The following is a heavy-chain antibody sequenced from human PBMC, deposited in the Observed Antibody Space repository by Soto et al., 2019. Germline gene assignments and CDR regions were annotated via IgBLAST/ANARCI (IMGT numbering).Heavy chain of an antibody. Sequence: ASVKGSCKASGYTFTSYGISWVRQAPGQGLEWMGWISAYNGNTNYAQKLQGRVTMTTDTSTSTAYMELRSPRSDDTAVYYCARDTTTVTRYYYSGMYVRGQGTTVTVSS. D-gene: IGHD4-17*01. CDR2: ISAYNGNT. CDR3: ARDTTTVTRYYYSGMYV. V-gene: IGHV1-18*01. CDR1: GYTFTSYG. J-gene: IGHJ6*02.